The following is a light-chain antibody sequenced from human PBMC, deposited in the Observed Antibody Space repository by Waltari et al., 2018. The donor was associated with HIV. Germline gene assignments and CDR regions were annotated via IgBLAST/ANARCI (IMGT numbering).Light chain of an antibody. CDR1: SSNIGAGYD. CDR3: QSYDSGLSAYV. Sequence: QSVLTQPPSVSGAPGQRVTISCTGSSSNIGAGYDVHWFQQLPGTAPELLICGNANRPSGVPDRFAGSESGTSASLAITGLQAEDEADYYCQSYDSGLSAYVFGTGTKVTVL. CDR2: GNA. V-gene: IGLV1-40*01. J-gene: IGLJ1*01.